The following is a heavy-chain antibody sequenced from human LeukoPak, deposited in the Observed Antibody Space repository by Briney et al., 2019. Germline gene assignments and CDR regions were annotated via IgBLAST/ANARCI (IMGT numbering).Heavy chain of an antibody. J-gene: IGHJ4*02. CDR2: VHYSGTA. V-gene: IGHV4-59*01. Sequence: SETLSLTCTVSDGSITNYDWSWVRQPPGKGLEFIGHVHYSGTANYNPSLESRVTISIDTSKKHFFLKLKSVTAADTAVYYCARGYGDFRVEGRYFYSWGQGTQVTVSS. D-gene: IGHD4-17*01. CDR3: ARGYGDFRVEGRYFYS. CDR1: DGSITNYD.